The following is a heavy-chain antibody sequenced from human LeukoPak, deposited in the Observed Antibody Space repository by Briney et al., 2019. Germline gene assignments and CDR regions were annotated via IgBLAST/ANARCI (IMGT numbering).Heavy chain of an antibody. V-gene: IGHV3-21*01. CDR3: ARSSSSSRLRSAFDI. CDR1: GFTFSSYS. D-gene: IGHD6-6*01. Sequence: GGSLRLSCAASGFTFSSYSMNWVRQAPGKGLEWVSSISSSSSYIYYADSVKGRFTISRDNAKNSLYLQMNSLRAEDTAVYYCARSSSSSRLRSAFDIWXXGTXVXVSX. CDR2: ISSSSSYI. J-gene: IGHJ3*02.